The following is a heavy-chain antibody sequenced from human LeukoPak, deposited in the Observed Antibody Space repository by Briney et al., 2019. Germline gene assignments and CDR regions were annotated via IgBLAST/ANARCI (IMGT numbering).Heavy chain of an antibody. CDR2: IYPGDSDT. D-gene: IGHD3-10*01. CDR3: ARLGYYGSGSFHGMDV. V-gene: IGHV5-51*01. CDR1: GYSFTSYW. J-gene: IGHJ6*04. Sequence: GESLKISCKGSGYSFTSYWIGWVRQMPGKGLEWMGIIYPGDSDTRYSPSFQGQVTISADKSVSTAYLQWSSLKASDTAMYYCARLGYYGSGSFHGMDVWGKGTTVTVSS.